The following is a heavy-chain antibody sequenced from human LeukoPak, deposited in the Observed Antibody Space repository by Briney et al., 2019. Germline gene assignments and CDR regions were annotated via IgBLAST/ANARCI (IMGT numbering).Heavy chain of an antibody. CDR3: ARDRFCVSTNCPYDC. CDR2: ISVSDDST. Sequence: GGSLRLSCAASGFSSSDYTMNWVRQSPGKGREWVSGISVSDDSTYYADSVKGRFTISRDKSNNMLYLQMNSLRAEDTAVYYCARDRFCVSTNCPYDCWGQGTPVTVSS. J-gene: IGHJ4*02. V-gene: IGHV3-23*01. D-gene: IGHD2-2*01. CDR1: GFSSSDYT.